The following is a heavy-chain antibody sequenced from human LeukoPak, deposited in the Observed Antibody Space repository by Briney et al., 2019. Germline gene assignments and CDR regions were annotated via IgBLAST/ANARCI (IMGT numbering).Heavy chain of an antibody. CDR1: GFTFSTYG. V-gene: IGHV3-23*01. CDR2: IGGSDGTT. J-gene: IGHJ4*02. Sequence: GGSLRLSCAASGFTFSTYGMNWVRQPPGKGLEWVSAIGGSDGTTFYAASVKGRFTISRDTSKNTLYLQMNSLRAEDTAVYYCAKEQAPRLPFDHWGQGTLVTVSS. D-gene: IGHD2-21*01. CDR3: AKEQAPRLPFDH.